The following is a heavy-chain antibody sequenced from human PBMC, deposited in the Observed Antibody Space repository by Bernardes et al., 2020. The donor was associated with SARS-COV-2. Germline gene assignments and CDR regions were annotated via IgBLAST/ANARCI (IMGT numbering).Heavy chain of an antibody. D-gene: IGHD5-18*01. V-gene: IGHV1-2*02. J-gene: IGHJ6*02. CDR3: ARERWNTAGPYYYGMDV. CDR1: GYIFTAYY. CDR2: IDPNSGGT. Sequence: ASVKVSCKASGYIFTAYYIHWVRRAPGQGLEWMGWIDPNSGGTNYAQNFQGRVIMTRDTSISTAYLELSRLRSDDTALYYCARERWNTAGPYYYGMDVWGQGTTVTVSS.